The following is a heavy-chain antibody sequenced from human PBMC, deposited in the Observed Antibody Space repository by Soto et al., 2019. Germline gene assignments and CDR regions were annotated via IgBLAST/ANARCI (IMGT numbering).Heavy chain of an antibody. CDR2: INTYNGNT. Sequence: ASVKVSCKASGYTFTGYYMNWVRQAPGQGLEWMGWINTYNGNTNYAQNLQVRVTMTTDTSTSTAYMELRSLRSDDTALFYCARDNHDFWSGYAILDYWGQGSLVTVSS. CDR3: ARDNHDFWSGYAILDY. D-gene: IGHD3-3*01. V-gene: IGHV1-18*04. J-gene: IGHJ4*02. CDR1: GYTFTGYY.